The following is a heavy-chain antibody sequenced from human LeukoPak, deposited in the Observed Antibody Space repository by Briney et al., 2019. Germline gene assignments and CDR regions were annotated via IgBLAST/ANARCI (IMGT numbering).Heavy chain of an antibody. J-gene: IGHJ4*02. V-gene: IGHV4-38-2*01. CDR3: ARVYYDSSGTYYFDY. CDR2: VYHSGSS. Sequence: PSETLSLTCAVSGYSITSGYYWGWIRQPPGKGLEWIGSVYHSGSSYYNPSLKSRVTISVDTSRNQFSLKLSSVTAADTAVYYCARVYYDSSGTYYFDYWGQGTLVTVSS. D-gene: IGHD3-22*01. CDR1: GYSITSGYY.